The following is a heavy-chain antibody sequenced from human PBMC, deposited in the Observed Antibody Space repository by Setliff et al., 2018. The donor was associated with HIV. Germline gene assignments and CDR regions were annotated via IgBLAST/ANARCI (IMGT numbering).Heavy chain of an antibody. CDR2: MNPNSGNT. V-gene: IGHV1-8*02. Sequence: ASVKVSCKASGYTFPSHDINWVRQATGQGLEWVGWMNPNSGNTGYAQKFQGRVIMTRKTSIGTAYMELSSLRSEDTAVYYCARGNLPGFYGSGSSYYFDYWGQGALVTVSS. CDR3: ARGNLPGFYGSGSSYYFDY. D-gene: IGHD3-10*01. J-gene: IGHJ4*02. CDR1: GYTFPSHD.